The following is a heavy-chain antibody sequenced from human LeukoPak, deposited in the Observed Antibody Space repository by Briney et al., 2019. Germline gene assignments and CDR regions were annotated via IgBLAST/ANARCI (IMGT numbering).Heavy chain of an antibody. Sequence: SETLSLTCTVSDGSMSSYYWSWIRQPPGKGLEWIGYIYYSGSTNYNPSLKSRVSISIDTSRNQFSLKLSSATAADTAVYYCARRIAVAGIFDYWGQGTLVTVSS. D-gene: IGHD6-19*01. CDR2: IYYSGST. V-gene: IGHV4-59*01. CDR3: ARRIAVAGIFDY. J-gene: IGHJ4*02. CDR1: DGSMSSYY.